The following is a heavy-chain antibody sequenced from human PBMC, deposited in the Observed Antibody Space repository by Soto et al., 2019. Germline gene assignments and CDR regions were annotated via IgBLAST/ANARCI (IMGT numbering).Heavy chain of an antibody. J-gene: IGHJ4*02. CDR2: ISYDGSNK. CDR1: GFTFSSYG. D-gene: IGHD3-10*01. CDR3: AREHVLLWFGELFGYFDY. Sequence: PGGSLRLSCAASGFTFSSYGMHWVRQAPGKGLEWVAVISYDGSNKYYADSVKGRFTISRDNSKNTLYLQMNSLRAEDTAVYYCAREHVLLWFGELFGYFDYWGQGTLVTVSS. V-gene: IGHV3-30*03.